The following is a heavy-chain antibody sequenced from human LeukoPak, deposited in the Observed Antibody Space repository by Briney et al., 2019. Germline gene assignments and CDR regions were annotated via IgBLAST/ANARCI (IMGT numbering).Heavy chain of an antibody. Sequence: ASVKVSCKASGYTFTSYDINWVRQATGQGLEWMGGFDPEDGETIYAQKFQGRVTMTEDTSTDTAYMELSSLRSEDTAVYYCATGLVIISGFDYWGQGTLVTVSS. V-gene: IGHV1-24*01. CDR1: GYTFTSYD. J-gene: IGHJ4*02. CDR3: ATGLVIISGFDY. CDR2: FDPEDGET. D-gene: IGHD3-9*01.